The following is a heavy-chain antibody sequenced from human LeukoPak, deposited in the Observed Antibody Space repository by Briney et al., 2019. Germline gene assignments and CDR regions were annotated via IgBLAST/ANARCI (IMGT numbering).Heavy chain of an antibody. CDR2: INYSGST. CDR3: GSYGGNAGAY. CDR1: SESFSGYF. V-gene: IGHV4-34*01. J-gene: IGHJ4*02. Sequence: SETLSLTCAIYSESFSGYFWSWIRQPPGKGLEWIGEINYSGSTNYNPSLKSRVTISVDMSKNQLSLKVNSTTAADTAVYYCGSYGGNAGAYWGQGTLVTVSS. D-gene: IGHD4/OR15-4a*01.